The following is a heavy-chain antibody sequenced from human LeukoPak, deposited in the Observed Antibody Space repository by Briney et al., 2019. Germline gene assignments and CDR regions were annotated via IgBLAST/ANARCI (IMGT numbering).Heavy chain of an antibody. V-gene: IGHV1-18*01. CDR3: ARGPDRHCDILTGYYSY. D-gene: IGHD3-9*01. CDR1: GYTFTSYG. CDR2: ISAYNGNT. J-gene: IGHJ4*02. Sequence: ASVKVSCKASGYTFTSYGISWVRQAPGQGLEWMGWISAYNGNTNYAQKLQGRVTMTTDTSTSTAYMELRSLRSDDTAVYYCARGPDRHCDILTGYYSYWGPGTLVTVSS.